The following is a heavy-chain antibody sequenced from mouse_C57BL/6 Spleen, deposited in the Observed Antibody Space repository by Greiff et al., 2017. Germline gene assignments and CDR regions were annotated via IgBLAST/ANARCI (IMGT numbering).Heavy chain of an antibody. Sequence: VQLKESGPELVKPGASVKISCKASGYSFTGYYMNWVKQSPEKSLEWIGEINPSTGGTTYNQKFKAKATLTVDKSSSTAYMQLKSLTSEDSAVYDSARVRDSSGYYFCYWGKGTTLTVAS. CDR2: INPSTGGT. CDR3: ARVRDSSGYYFCY. V-gene: IGHV1-42*01. D-gene: IGHD3-2*02. CDR1: GYSFTGYY. J-gene: IGHJ2*01.